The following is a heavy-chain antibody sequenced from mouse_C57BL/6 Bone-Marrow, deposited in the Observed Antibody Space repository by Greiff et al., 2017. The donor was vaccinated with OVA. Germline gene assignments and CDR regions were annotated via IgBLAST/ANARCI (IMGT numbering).Heavy chain of an antibody. D-gene: IGHD1-1*01. CDR3: ARGGVVAPAY. V-gene: IGHV1-82*01. Sequence: QVQLKQSGPELVKPGASVKISCKASGYAFSSSWMNWVKQRPGKGLEWIGRIYPGDGDTNYNGKFKGKATLTADKSSSTAYMQLSSLTSEDSAVYFCARGGVVAPAYWGQGTLVTVSA. J-gene: IGHJ3*01. CDR1: GYAFSSSW. CDR2: IYPGDGDT.